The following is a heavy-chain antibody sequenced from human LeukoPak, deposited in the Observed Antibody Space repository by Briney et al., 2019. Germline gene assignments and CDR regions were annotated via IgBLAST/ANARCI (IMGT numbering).Heavy chain of an antibody. D-gene: IGHD3-22*01. J-gene: IGHJ4*02. CDR1: GYTFTSYD. Sequence: ASVKVSCKASGYTFTSYDINWVRQATGQGLEWMGWMNPNSGNTGYAQKFQGRVTMTRNTSISTAYMELSSLRSEDTAVYYCARVLQYYYDSSGYYLKDYWGQGTLVTVSS. V-gene: IGHV1-8*01. CDR2: MNPNSGNT. CDR3: ARVLQYYYDSSGYYLKDY.